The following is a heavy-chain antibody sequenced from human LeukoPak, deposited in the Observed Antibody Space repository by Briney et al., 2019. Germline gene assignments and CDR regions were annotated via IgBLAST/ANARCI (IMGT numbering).Heavy chain of an antibody. V-gene: IGHV3-30*02. CDR3: AKSWWASLWFGELYLDY. CDR1: GYTFSSYG. J-gene: IGHJ4*02. D-gene: IGHD3-10*01. CDR2: IRYDGSNK. Sequence: GRTLRLSCATSGYTFSSYGAHWVRQAPATALERVAFIRYDGSNKYYADSVKGRFTISRDNSKNTLYLQMHSLRAEDTAVYYCAKSWWASLWFGELYLDYGGQGTLVTVSS.